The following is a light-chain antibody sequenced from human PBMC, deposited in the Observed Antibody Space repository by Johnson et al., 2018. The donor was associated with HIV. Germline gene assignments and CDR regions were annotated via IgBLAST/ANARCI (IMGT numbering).Light chain of an antibody. J-gene: IGLJ1*01. CDR1: SSNIGNNY. V-gene: IGLV1-51*01. Sequence: QSVLTQPPSVSAAPGQKVTISCSGSSSNIGNNYVSWYQQLPGRAPKLLIYDNNKRPSGIPDRFSGSTSGTSATLGLTGLPTGDEADYYCGTWDSSLSAGYVFGTGTKVTVL. CDR3: GTWDSSLSAGYV. CDR2: DNN.